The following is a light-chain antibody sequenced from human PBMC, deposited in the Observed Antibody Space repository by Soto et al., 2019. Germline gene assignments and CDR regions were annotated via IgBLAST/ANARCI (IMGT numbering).Light chain of an antibody. V-gene: IGKV3-11*01. CDR1: QSVGSY. Sequence: DIVWTQSPATLSSSPWERATLSCRASQSVGSYLAWYQQKPGQAPRLLIYDASNRATGIPARFSGSGSGTDFTLTISSLEPEDFAVYYCQKRSNRITFGQGTRLEI. J-gene: IGKJ5*01. CDR2: DAS. CDR3: QKRSNRIT.